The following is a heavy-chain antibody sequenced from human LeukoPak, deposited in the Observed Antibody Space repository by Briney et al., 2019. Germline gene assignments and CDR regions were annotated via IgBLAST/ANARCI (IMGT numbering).Heavy chain of an antibody. Sequence: HPGGSLRLSCAASGFTFSSYGMHWVRQAPGKGLEWVAVISYDGSNKYYADSVKGRFTISRDNSKNTLYLQMNSLRAEDTAVYYCAKDFSLGYGIAAAGTPGLSGYWGQGTLVTVSS. CDR2: ISYDGSNK. D-gene: IGHD6-13*01. CDR3: AKDFSLGYGIAAAGTPGLSGY. J-gene: IGHJ4*02. V-gene: IGHV3-30*18. CDR1: GFTFSSYG.